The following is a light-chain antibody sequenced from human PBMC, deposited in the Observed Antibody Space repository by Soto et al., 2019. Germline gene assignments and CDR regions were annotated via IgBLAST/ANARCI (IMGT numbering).Light chain of an antibody. Sequence: EIVLMQSPGTLSLSPGERATLSCRASQSVSNYLAWYQRKPGQAPRLLIYGASSRATGIPDRFSGSGSGTDFTLTISRLEPEDFAVYYCHQYGGSPQTFGQGTKVEIK. CDR2: GAS. J-gene: IGKJ1*01. V-gene: IGKV3-20*01. CDR3: HQYGGSPQT. CDR1: QSVSNY.